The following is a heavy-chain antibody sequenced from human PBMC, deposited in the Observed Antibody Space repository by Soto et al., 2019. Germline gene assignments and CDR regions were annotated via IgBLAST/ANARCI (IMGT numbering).Heavy chain of an antibody. CDR3: AKATEITLFTYYGMDV. CDR1: GFTFSCHG. Sequence: GGSLDLSCAASGFTFSCHGMHWVRQAPGKGLGWVAVISYDGSNKYYADSVKGRFTISRDNSKNTLYLQMNSLRAEDTAVYYCAKATEITLFTYYGMDVWGQGTTVTVSS. D-gene: IGHD2-21*01. J-gene: IGHJ6*02. CDR2: ISYDGSNK. V-gene: IGHV3-30*18.